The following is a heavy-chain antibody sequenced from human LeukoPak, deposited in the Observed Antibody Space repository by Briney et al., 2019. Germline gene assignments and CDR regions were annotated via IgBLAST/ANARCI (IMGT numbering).Heavy chain of an antibody. CDR3: ASIIAAAGNTRITRGY. CDR1: GYTFTGYY. D-gene: IGHD6-13*01. J-gene: IGHJ4*02. Sequence: GASVKVSCKASGYTFTGYYMHWVRQAPGQGLEWMGRINPNSGGTNYAQKFQGRVTMTRDTSISTAYMELSRLRSDDTAVYYCASIIAAAGNTRITRGYWGQGTLVTVSS. CDR2: INPNSGGT. V-gene: IGHV1-2*06.